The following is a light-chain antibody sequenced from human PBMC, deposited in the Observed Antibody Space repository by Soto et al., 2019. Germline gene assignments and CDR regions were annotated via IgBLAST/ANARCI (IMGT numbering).Light chain of an antibody. CDR2: GAS. CDR3: QQYGSSPTPRLT. V-gene: IGKV3-20*01. J-gene: IGKJ4*01. CDR1: QSVSSSY. Sequence: EIVLTQSPGTLSLSPGERATLSCRASQSVSSSYLAWYQQKPGQAPRLLIYGASSRATGIPDRFSGSGSGTDFTLTISRLEPEDVAVYYCQQYGSSPTPRLTFGGGTKVEIK.